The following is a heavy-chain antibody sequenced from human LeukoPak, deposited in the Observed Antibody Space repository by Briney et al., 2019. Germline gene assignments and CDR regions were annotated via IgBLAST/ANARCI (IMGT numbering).Heavy chain of an antibody. V-gene: IGHV3-74*01. CDR3: AKDLSWGAADY. Sequence: GGSLRLSCAASGFVFSNNWMYWVRQAPGRGLVWVSRINSDGSSIAYADSVKGRFTISRDNAKNTLFLQMNSLTVEDTAMYYCAKDLSWGAADYWGQGTLVTVSS. D-gene: IGHD6-13*01. CDR2: INSDGSSI. CDR1: GFVFSNNW. J-gene: IGHJ4*02.